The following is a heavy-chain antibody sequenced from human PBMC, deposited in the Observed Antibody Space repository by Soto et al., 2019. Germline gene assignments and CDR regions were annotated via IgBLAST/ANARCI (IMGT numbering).Heavy chain of an antibody. D-gene: IGHD3-10*01. CDR3: ASARRLYGSGNDY. V-gene: IGHV3-7*03. CDR2: IKQDGSGK. J-gene: IGHJ4*02. CDR1: GFTFSSYW. Sequence: PGGSLRLSCAASGFTFSSYWMSWVRQAPGKGLEWVANIKQDGSGKYYVDSVKGRFTISRDNAKNSLYLQMNSLRAEDTAVYYCASARRLYGSGNDYWGQGTLVTVSS.